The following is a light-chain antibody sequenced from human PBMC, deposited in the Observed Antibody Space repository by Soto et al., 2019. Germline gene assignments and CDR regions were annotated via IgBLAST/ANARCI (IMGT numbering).Light chain of an antibody. CDR1: QSLSRNY. CDR3: QHYGRSAIFT. Sequence: EMVLTQSPGTLSLSPGERATLSCRASQSLSRNYLAWYQQKPGQAPRLLIYGASSRASGIPDRFSGSGSGTDFTLTISSLEPEDFAVYYCQHYGRSAIFTLGPGTTVDIK. CDR2: GAS. J-gene: IGKJ3*01. V-gene: IGKV3-20*01.